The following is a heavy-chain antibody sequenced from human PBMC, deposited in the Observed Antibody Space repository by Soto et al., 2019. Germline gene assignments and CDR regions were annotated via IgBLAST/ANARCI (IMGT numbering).Heavy chain of an antibody. J-gene: IGHJ4*02. CDR1: GFTFSSYG. D-gene: IGHD4-4*01. V-gene: IGHV3-33*01. CDR3: ARDLGNPHSFDY. CDR2: IWYDGSNK. Sequence: GGSLRLSCAASGFTFSSYGMHWVRQAPGKGLEWVAVIWYDGSNKYYADSVKGRFTISRDNSKNTLYLQMNSLRAEDTAVYCCARDLGNPHSFDYWGQGTLVTVSS.